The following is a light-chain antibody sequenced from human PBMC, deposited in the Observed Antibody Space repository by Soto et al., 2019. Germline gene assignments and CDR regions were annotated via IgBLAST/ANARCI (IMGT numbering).Light chain of an antibody. Sequence: QAVVTQEPSFSVSPGGTVTLTCGLTSASVSTSHYPIWYQQNPGQPPRTVIYHTSRRSAGVPDLFSGSILGNQAALTITGAQADDDSYYYCALLLGGGLWVFGGGTKLTVL. V-gene: IGLV8-61*01. CDR1: SASVSTSHY. CDR3: ALLLGGGLWV. J-gene: IGLJ3*02. CDR2: HTS.